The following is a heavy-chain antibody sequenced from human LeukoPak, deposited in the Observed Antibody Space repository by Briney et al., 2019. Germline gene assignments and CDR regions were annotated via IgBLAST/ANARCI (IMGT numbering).Heavy chain of an antibody. J-gene: IGHJ1*01. V-gene: IGHV3-21*01. Sequence: GGSLRLSCAASGFTFRSYSMNWVRQAPGKGLEWVSAIDPSSTYIYYADSVKGRFTISRDNAKNSLYLQMNSLRAEDTAVYYCARGDSSSWYLEIETKYFQHWGQGTLVTVSS. CDR3: ARGDSSSWYLEIETKYFQH. CDR2: IDPSSTYI. D-gene: IGHD6-13*01. CDR1: GFTFRSYS.